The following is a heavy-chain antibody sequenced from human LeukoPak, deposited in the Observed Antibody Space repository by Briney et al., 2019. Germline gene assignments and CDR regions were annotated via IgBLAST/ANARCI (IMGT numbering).Heavy chain of an antibody. J-gene: IGHJ4*02. V-gene: IGHV1-8*01. Sequence: PLASVKVSCKASGYTFTSYDINWLRQATGQGFEWMGWMNPNSGNTGYAQKFQGRVTMTRNTSMSTAYMELGSLRSEDTAVYYCAIRTPVDIVATLGERVKKGLDYWGQGTLVTVSS. CDR3: AIRTPVDIVATLGERVKKGLDY. D-gene: IGHD5-12*01. CDR2: MNPNSGNT. CDR1: GYTFTSYD.